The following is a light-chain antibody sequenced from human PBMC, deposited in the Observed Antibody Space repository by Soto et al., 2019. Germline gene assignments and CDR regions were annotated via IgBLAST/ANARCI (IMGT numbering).Light chain of an antibody. CDR2: GAS. Sequence: IVMTQSPDTLPVSPVERATLSCRSSQSVSSNLAWYQQKPGQAPRLLIYGASTRATGIPARFSGSGSGTEFTLTISSLQSEDFAVYYCQQYNNWPPWTFGPGTKVDIK. CDR1: QSVSSN. V-gene: IGKV3-15*01. J-gene: IGKJ1*01. CDR3: QQYNNWPPWT.